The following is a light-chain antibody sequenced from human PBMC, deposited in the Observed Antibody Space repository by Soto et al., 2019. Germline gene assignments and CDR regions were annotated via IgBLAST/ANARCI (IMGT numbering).Light chain of an antibody. Sequence: DVQMTQSPSTLSASVGDRVTITCRASQSVTSWLAWYQQKPGKAPKVLIYDASSLESGVPSRFSGSGSGTEFPLTISSLHPDDFATYFCHHYNSYPGTFGQGTKVEIK. CDR3: HHYNSYPGT. J-gene: IGKJ1*01. CDR2: DAS. V-gene: IGKV1-5*01. CDR1: QSVTSW.